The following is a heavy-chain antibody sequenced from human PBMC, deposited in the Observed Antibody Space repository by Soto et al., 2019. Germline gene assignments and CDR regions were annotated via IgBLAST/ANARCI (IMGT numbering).Heavy chain of an antibody. V-gene: IGHV3-53*01. J-gene: IGHJ6*02. CDR3: ARMGQWRVPGDYYYGMDV. CDR1: GLTVSSNY. D-gene: IGHD6-19*01. Sequence: EVQLVESGGGLIQPGGSLRLSCAASGLTVSSNYMNWVRQAPGKGLEWVSLIDTGGGTYYADSVKGRFTVSRDNSKNTRYLQMHSLRAEDTAVYYCARMGQWRVPGDYYYGMDVCGQGTSVTVSS. CDR2: IDTGGGT.